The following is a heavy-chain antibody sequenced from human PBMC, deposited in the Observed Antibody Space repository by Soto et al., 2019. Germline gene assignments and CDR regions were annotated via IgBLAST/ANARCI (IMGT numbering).Heavy chain of an antibody. CDR1: GITLSSYA. V-gene: IGHV3-23*01. CDR3: AKGQNSGTYRFYFDY. J-gene: IGHJ4*02. CDR2: ISASGGST. D-gene: IGHD1-26*01. Sequence: GGSLRLSCAASGITLSSYAMSWVRQAPGKGPEWVSGISASGGSTSYADSVKGRFTISRDNSKDTLYLQMNSLRADDTAVYHCAKGQNSGTYRFYFDYWGQGALVTVSS.